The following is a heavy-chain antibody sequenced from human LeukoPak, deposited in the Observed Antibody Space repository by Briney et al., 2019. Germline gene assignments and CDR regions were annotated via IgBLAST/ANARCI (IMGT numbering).Heavy chain of an antibody. V-gene: IGHV1-2*02. Sequence: ASVKVSCKVSGYTVTCYYLHWVRQAPGQGLEWMGWINPNSGGTNYAQKFQGRVTMTRDTSISTAYMELYSLTSDDTAVYYCANVYSNYWEWVYCGHGTLVTVSS. CDR3: ANVYSNYWEWVY. CDR1: GYTVTCYY. J-gene: IGHJ4*01. CDR2: INPNSGGT. D-gene: IGHD3-3*01.